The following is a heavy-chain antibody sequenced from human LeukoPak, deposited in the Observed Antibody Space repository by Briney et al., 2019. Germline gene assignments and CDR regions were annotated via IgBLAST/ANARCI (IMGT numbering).Heavy chain of an antibody. D-gene: IGHD3-16*01. V-gene: IGHV3-23*01. CDR1: GFTLSSYA. J-gene: IGHJ4*02. Sequence: QSGGSLRLSCAASGFTLSSYAMSWVRQARGKGGEGVSAIRGSGGTTYYEDSVKGRFTISRDNSKNTLYLQMNSLRAKDTAVYYCAKDLVRDYTGGVDYWGQGTLVTVSS. CDR2: IRGSGGTT. CDR3: AKDLVRDYTGGVDY.